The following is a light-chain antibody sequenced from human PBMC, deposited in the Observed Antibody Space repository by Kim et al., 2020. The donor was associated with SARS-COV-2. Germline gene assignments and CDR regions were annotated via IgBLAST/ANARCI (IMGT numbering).Light chain of an antibody. CDR2: AAS. CDR1: QGIVNS. V-gene: IGKV1-9*01. Sequence: DIQLTQSPSLLSASVGDRVTISCRASQGIVNSLAWYQQKPGKAPALLIYAASTLQSGVPSRFSGSGSGTEFTLTISSLQPEDFATYVCQQLYGYPLTFGGGTKLEI. CDR3: QQLYGYPLT. J-gene: IGKJ4*01.